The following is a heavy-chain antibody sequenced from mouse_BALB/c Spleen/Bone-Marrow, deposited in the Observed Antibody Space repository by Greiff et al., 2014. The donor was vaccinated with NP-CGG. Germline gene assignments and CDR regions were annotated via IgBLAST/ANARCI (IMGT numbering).Heavy chain of an antibody. CDR3: TCFYYDYDGLGWFAY. Sequence: DVKLQESGTVLARPGASVKMSCKASGYTFINYWMHWVKQRPGQGLEWIGAIYPGNSDTSYNQKFKAKAKLTAVASTSTAYMELSSLTNEDSAVYYCTCFYYDYDGLGWFAYWGQGTLVTVSA. J-gene: IGHJ3*01. V-gene: IGHV1-5*01. CDR1: GYTFINYW. CDR2: IYPGNSDT. D-gene: IGHD2-4*01.